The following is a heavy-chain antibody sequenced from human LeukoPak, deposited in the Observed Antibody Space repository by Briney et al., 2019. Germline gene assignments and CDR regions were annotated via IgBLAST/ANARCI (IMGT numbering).Heavy chain of an antibody. CDR3: ARDQVECTGGTCQSRVGFDF. D-gene: IGHD2-8*02. V-gene: IGHV4-31*03. CDR2: IYHSGRS. CDR1: GDSISNGVKY. Sequence: SETLSLTCTVSGDSISNGVKYWSWIRQHPGRGLEWIGYIYHSGRSYYNPSLKSRITMSVDTSKNQFSLNLSSVTAADTAVYYCARDQVECTGGTCQSRVGFDFWGQGTLVTVS. J-gene: IGHJ4*02.